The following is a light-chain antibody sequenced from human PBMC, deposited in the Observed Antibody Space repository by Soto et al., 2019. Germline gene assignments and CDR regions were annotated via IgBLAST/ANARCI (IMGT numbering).Light chain of an antibody. CDR3: SSYRSSSPCV. Sequence: QSALTQPASVSGSPGQSITISCTGTSSDVGGYNYVSWYQQHPGKAPKLMIYEVSHRPSGVSNRFSGSKSGNTASLTISGLQAEDEADYYCSSYRSSSPCVFGTGTKLTVL. J-gene: IGLJ1*01. V-gene: IGLV2-14*01. CDR2: EVS. CDR1: SSDVGGYNY.